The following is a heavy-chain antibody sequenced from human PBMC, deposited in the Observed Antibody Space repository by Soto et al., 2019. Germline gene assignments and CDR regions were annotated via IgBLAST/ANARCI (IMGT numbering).Heavy chain of an antibody. CDR3: AREALETDYYYSYMDV. CDR2: IYNSGST. J-gene: IGHJ6*03. CDR1: GGSISSYY. Sequence: SETLSLTCTVSGGSISSYYWSWIRQPPGKGLEWIAYIYNSGSTDYNPSLKSRVSISVDTSKNQFSLRLSSVTAADTAVYYCAREALETDYYYSYMDVWGKGTTVTV. V-gene: IGHV4-59*01.